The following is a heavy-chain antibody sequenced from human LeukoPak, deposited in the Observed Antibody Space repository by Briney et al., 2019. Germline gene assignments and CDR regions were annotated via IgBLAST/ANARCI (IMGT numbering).Heavy chain of an antibody. J-gene: IGHJ4*02. CDR2: ISYDGSNK. Sequence: GGSLRLSCAASGFTFSSYAMHWVRQAPGKGLEWVAVISYDGSNKYYADSVKGRFTISRDNSKNTLYLQMNSLRAEDTAVYYCAKTPFYDILTGYYSYYFDYWGQGTLVTVSS. D-gene: IGHD3-9*01. CDR1: GFTFSSYA. CDR3: AKTPFYDILTGYYSYYFDY. V-gene: IGHV3-30*04.